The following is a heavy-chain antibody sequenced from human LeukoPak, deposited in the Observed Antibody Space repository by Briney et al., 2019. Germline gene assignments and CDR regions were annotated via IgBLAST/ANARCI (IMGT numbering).Heavy chain of an antibody. V-gene: IGHV3-53*01. CDR2: IYSGGST. D-gene: IGHD5-18*01. Sequence: PGGSLRLSCAASGFTFSSNYMSWVRQAPGKGLEWVSVIYSGGSTYYADSVKGRFTISRDNAKNSLYLQMNSLRAEDTAVYYCARGVRIQLNDYWGQGTLVTVSS. CDR3: ARGVRIQLNDY. J-gene: IGHJ4*02. CDR1: GFTFSSNY.